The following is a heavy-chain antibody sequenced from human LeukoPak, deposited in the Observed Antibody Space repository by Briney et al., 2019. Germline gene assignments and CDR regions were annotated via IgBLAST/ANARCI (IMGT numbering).Heavy chain of an antibody. CDR1: GYSISSGYY. CDR3: ARVAGYYDFWSGYYPSVGAFDI. CDR2: IYHSWST. Sequence: SETLSLTCTVSGYSISSGYYWGWIRQPPGKGLEGIGSIYHSWSTYYNPSLKRLVTISVDTSKNQFSLKLSSVTAADTAVYYCARVAGYYDFWSGYYPSVGAFDIWGQGTMVTVSS. D-gene: IGHD3-3*01. J-gene: IGHJ3*02. V-gene: IGHV4-38-2*02.